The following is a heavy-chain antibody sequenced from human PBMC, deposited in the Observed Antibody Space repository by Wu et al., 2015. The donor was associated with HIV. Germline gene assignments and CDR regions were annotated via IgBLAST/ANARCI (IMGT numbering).Heavy chain of an antibody. CDR3: AREGSMVRGVIIPAGWFDP. D-gene: IGHD3-10*01. Sequence: QVQMVQSGAEVKKPGASVKVSCKASGYTFTSYYMHWVRQAPGQGLEWMGIINPSGGSTSYAQKFQGRVTMTRDTSTSTVYMELSSLRSEDTAVYYCAREGSMVRGVIIPAGWFDPWGQGTLVTVSS. CDR1: GYTFTSYY. CDR2: INPSGGST. J-gene: IGHJ5*02. V-gene: IGHV1-46*01.